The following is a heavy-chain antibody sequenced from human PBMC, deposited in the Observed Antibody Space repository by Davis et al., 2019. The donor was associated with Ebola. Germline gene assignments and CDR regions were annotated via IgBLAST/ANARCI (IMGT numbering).Heavy chain of an antibody. Sequence: AASVKVSCKASGYTFTSYGLSWVRQAPGQGLEWMGWISAYNGDTNYAQRLQGRVTVTTDTSTSTACMELRSLRSDDTAVYYCARDYYGSGSYYPPGYWGQGTLVTVSS. D-gene: IGHD3-10*01. V-gene: IGHV1-18*04. CDR2: ISAYNGDT. J-gene: IGHJ4*02. CDR3: ARDYYGSGSYYPPGY. CDR1: GYTFTSYG.